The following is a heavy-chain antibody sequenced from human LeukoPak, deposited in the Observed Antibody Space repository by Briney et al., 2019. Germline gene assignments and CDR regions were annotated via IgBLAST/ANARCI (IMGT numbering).Heavy chain of an antibody. V-gene: IGHV1-8*02. CDR3: ARGLLVYAVYYYYMDV. D-gene: IGHD2-8*01. CDR2: MNPNSGNT. J-gene: IGHJ6*03. CDR1: GYTFTSYC. Sequence: ASVKVSCKASGYTFTSYCMHWVRQAPGQGLEWMGWMNPNSGNTGYAQKFQGRVTMTRNTSISTAYMELSSLRSEDTAVYYCARGLLVYAVYYYYMDVWGKGTTVTVSS.